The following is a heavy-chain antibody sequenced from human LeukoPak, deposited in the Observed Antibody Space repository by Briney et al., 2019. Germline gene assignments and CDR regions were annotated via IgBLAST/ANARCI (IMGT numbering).Heavy chain of an antibody. D-gene: IGHD3-10*01. CDR2: ISWNSGSI. Sequence: GGSLRLSCAASGFTFDDYAMHWVRQAPGKGLEWVSGISWNSGSIGYADSVKGRFTISRDNAKNSLYLQMNSLRAEDTALYYSAKAIPTRSAFGYWGQGTLVTVSS. J-gene: IGHJ4*02. V-gene: IGHV3-9*01. CDR3: AKAIPTRSAFGY. CDR1: GFTFDDYA.